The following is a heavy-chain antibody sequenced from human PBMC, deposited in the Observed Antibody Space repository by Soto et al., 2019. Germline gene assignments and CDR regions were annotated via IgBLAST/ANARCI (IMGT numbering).Heavy chain of an antibody. CDR3: ANLATGSAVDS. CDR1: GFTFSSYG. D-gene: IGHD2-21*02. J-gene: IGHJ3*02. Sequence: QVQLVESGGGVVQPGRSLRLSCAASGFTFSSYGMHWVRQAPGKGLEWVAVISYDGSNKYYADSVKGRFTISRDNSKNTLYLQMNSLRAEDTAVYYCANLATGSAVDSWGQGTMVTVSS. CDR2: ISYDGSNK. V-gene: IGHV3-30*18.